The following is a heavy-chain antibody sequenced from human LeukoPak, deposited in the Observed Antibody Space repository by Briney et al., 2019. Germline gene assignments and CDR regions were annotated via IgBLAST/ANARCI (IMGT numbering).Heavy chain of an antibody. D-gene: IGHD5/OR15-5a*01. CDR1: GYTFTSYD. Sequence: ASVKVSCKASGYTFTSYDINWVRQATGQGLEWMGWMNPNSGNTGYAQKFQGRVTMTWNTSLSTAYMELSSLRSEDTAVYYCAGSRGHYYGMDVWGQGTTVTVSS. V-gene: IGHV1-8*01. CDR2: MNPNSGNT. J-gene: IGHJ6*02. CDR3: AGSRGHYYGMDV.